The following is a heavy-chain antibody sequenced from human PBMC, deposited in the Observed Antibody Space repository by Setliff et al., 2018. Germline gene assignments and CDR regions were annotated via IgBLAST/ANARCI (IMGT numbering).Heavy chain of an antibody. V-gene: IGHV4-39*01. Sequence: SETLSLTCSVSGGSISSGSYYWGWIRQSPGKGLEWIGEINHSGSTNYPPSLKSRLTLSVDASPPPFSLNLYSVTAADTAVYYCRYWSGYYNNDYWGQGTLVTVSS. CDR1: GGSISSGSYY. CDR3: RYWSGYYNNDY. J-gene: IGHJ4*02. CDR2: INHSGST. D-gene: IGHD3-3*01.